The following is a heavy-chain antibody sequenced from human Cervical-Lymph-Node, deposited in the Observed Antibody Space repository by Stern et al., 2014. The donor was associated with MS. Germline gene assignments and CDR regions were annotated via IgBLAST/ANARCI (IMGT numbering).Heavy chain of an antibody. CDR3: VRIVGYYFDS. CDR2: INTNTGNP. Sequence: QVQLVQSGSELKKPGASVKVSCKTSGYTFTDYAINWVRQAPGQGLEWMGWINTNTGNPTFARGFTSRFVLSMDTSVSTTSLQISSLKPEDTAIYYCVRIVGYYFDSWGQGTLVTVSS. V-gene: IGHV7-4-1*02. D-gene: IGHD3-16*02. J-gene: IGHJ4*02. CDR1: GYTFTDYA.